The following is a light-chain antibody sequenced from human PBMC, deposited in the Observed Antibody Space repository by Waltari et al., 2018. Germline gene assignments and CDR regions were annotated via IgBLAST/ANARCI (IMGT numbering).Light chain of an antibody. Sequence: QSALTQPASVSGSPGQSITISCTGTSSDVGGYDYVSWYQQHPGNAPKLMIYEVSNRPSGVSNRFAASKSGNTASLTISGLQAEDEADYYCTSYTSSGTLVVFGGGTKLTVL. CDR3: TSYTSSGTLVV. CDR2: EVS. CDR1: SSDVGGYDY. J-gene: IGLJ2*01. V-gene: IGLV2-14*01.